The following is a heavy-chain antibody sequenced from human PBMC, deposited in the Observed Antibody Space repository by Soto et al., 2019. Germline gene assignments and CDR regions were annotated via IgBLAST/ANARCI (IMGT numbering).Heavy chain of an antibody. CDR2: IYYSGRT. CDR3: ARAAVADTIGEFDY. D-gene: IGHD6-19*01. CDR1: SGSISSGDYY. J-gene: IGHJ4*02. V-gene: IGHV4-30-4*01. Sequence: SETLSLTCTISSGSISSGDYYWSWIRQPPGKGLEWIGYIYYSGRTYYNPSLKSRVTISVDTSKNQFSLKLSSVTAADTAVYYCARAAVADTIGEFDYWGQGTLITVSS.